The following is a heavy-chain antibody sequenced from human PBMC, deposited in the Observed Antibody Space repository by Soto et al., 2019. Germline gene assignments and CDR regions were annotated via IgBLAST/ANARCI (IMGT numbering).Heavy chain of an antibody. CDR2: ISYDGSNK. Sequence: QVQLVESGGGVVQPGRSLRLSCAASGFTFSSYAMHWVRQAPGKGLEWVAVISYDGSNKYYADSVKGRFTISRDNSKNTLYLQMNSLRAEDTAVYYCARSTSAPIYDILTGYYDSAYYFDYWGQGNLVTVSS. V-gene: IGHV3-30-3*01. D-gene: IGHD3-9*01. J-gene: IGHJ4*02. CDR1: GFTFSSYA. CDR3: ARSTSAPIYDILTGYYDSAYYFDY.